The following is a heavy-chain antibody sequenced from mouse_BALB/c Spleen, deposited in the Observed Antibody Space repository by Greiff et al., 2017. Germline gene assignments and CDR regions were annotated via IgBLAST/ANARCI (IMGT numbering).Heavy chain of an antibody. CDR1: GYTFTSYW. CDR2: IYPSDSYT. CDR3: TRSLYAMDY. J-gene: IGHJ4*01. V-gene: IGHV1-69*02. Sequence: VQLQQSGAELVRPGASVKLSCKASGYTFTSYWINWVKQRPGQGLEWIGNIYPSDSYTNYNQKFKDKATLTVDKSSSTAYMQLSSPTSEDSAVYYCTRSLYAMDYWGQGTSVTVSS.